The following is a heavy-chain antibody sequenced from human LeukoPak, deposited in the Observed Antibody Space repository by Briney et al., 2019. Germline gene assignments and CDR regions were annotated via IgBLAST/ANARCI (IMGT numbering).Heavy chain of an antibody. CDR2: ISSSSSTI. V-gene: IGHV3-48*04. CDR1: GFTFSSYS. J-gene: IGHJ2*01. D-gene: IGHD3-22*01. Sequence: EPGGSLRLSCAASGFTFSSYSMNWVRQTPGKGLEWVSYISSSSSTIYYADSVKGRFTISRDNAKNSLYLQMNSLRAEDTAVYYCARDLPGYYYDSSGYYRSYWYFDLWGRGTLVTVSS. CDR3: ARDLPGYYYDSSGYYRSYWYFDL.